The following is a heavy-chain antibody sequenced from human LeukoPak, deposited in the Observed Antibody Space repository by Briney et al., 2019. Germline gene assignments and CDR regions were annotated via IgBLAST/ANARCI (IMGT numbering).Heavy chain of an antibody. CDR2: VDPEDGET. CDR1: GYTFTYYY. Sequence: ATVKISRKVSGYTFTYYYMHWVPQAPGKGLEWMGLVDPEDGETIYAEKFQGRVTITADTSTHTAYMELSSLRSEDTAVYYCAFRVFDPWGQGTLVTVSS. J-gene: IGHJ5*02. D-gene: IGHD5-24*01. CDR3: AFRVFDP. V-gene: IGHV1-69-2*01.